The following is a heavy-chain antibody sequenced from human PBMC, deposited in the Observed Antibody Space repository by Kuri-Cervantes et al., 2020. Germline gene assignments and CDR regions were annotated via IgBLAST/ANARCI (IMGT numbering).Heavy chain of an antibody. CDR3: AREHFTTTVTTSYYYYMDV. CDR2: IHYSGST. D-gene: IGHD4-17*01. CDR1: GGSVSSGSYY. V-gene: IGHV4-61*01. Sequence: ESLKISCTVSGGSVSSGSYYWSWIRQPPGKGLEWIGYIHYSGSTNYNPSLKSRVTISVDTSKNQFSLKLSSVTAADTAVYYCAREHFTTTVTTSYYYYMDVWGKGTTVTVSS. J-gene: IGHJ6*03.